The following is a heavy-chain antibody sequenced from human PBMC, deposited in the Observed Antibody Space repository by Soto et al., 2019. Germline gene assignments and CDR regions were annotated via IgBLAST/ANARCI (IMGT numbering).Heavy chain of an antibody. V-gene: IGHV3-9*01. Sequence: EVQLVESGGGLVQPGRSLRLSCAASGFTFDDYAMHWVRQAPGKGLEWVSGISWNSGSIGYADSVKGRFTISRDNAKNSLYRQMYSLRAEDTALSYCAKDRGYGVRLFYYCCQGTLVTVAS. CDR2: ISWNSGSI. D-gene: IGHD5-18*01. J-gene: IGHJ4*02. CDR3: AKDRGYGVRLFYY. CDR1: GFTFDDYA.